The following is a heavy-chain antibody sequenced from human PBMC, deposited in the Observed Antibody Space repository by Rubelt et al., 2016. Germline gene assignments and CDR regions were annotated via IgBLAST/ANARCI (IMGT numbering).Heavy chain of an antibody. CDR1: GGSFSGYY. CDR3: ATMGRGKVDY. V-gene: IGHV4-34*01. J-gene: IGHJ4*02. CDR2: TNHSGRT. D-gene: IGHD3-10*01. Sequence: QVQLQQWGAGLLKPSETLSLTCAAYGGSFSGYYWSWIRQPPGKGLEWIGETNHSGRTNYNPSIKSRVTISIDTARNQFSLTLSSVATADTAVYHCATMGRGKVDYWGPGTLVTVSS.